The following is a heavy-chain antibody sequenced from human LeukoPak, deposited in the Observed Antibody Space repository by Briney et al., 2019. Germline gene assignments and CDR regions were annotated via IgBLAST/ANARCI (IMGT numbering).Heavy chain of an antibody. D-gene: IGHD3-9*01. CDR3: ARSSARDSYILTGYNIADY. Sequence: ASVKVSCKASGYTFTSYGISWVRQAPGQGLAWMGWISAYNGNTNYAQKLQGRVTMTTDTSTSTAYMELRSLRSDDTAVYYCARSSARDSYILTGYNIADYWGQGTLVTVSS. CDR1: GYTFTSYG. V-gene: IGHV1-18*01. CDR2: ISAYNGNT. J-gene: IGHJ4*02.